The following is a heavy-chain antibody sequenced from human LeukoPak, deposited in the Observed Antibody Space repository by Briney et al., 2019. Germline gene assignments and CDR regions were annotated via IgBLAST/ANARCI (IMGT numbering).Heavy chain of an antibody. CDR2: IIPIFGTA. Sequence: SVKLSCKASGGTVSSYAISWVRESPGHGLEWMGGIIPIFGTANYAQKFQGRVTITADESTSTAYMELSSLRSEDTAVYYCARDRWDYCSSTSCYGGSLDYWGQGTLVTVSS. CDR1: GGTVSSYA. V-gene: IGHV1-69*13. CDR3: ARDRWDYCSSTSCYGGSLDY. D-gene: IGHD2-2*01. J-gene: IGHJ4*02.